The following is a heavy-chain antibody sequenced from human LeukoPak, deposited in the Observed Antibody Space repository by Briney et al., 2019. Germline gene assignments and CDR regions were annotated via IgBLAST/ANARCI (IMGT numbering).Heavy chain of an antibody. CDR2: ISYDGSNK. Sequence: PGRSLRLSRAASGFTFSSYAMHWVRQAPGKGLEWVAVISYDGSNKYYADSVKGRFTISRDNSKNTLYLQMNSLRAEDTAVYYCARYYCSSTSCNRSYYYYYYMDVWGKGTTVTVSS. CDR1: GFTFSSYA. J-gene: IGHJ6*03. V-gene: IGHV3-30*01. D-gene: IGHD2-2*01. CDR3: ARYYCSSTSCNRSYYYYYYMDV.